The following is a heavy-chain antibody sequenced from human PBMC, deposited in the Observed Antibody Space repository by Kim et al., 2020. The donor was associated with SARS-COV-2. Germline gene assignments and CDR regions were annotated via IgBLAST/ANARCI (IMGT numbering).Heavy chain of an antibody. CDR3: ARWHSSGYPSSGY. V-gene: IGHV3-21*01. Sequence: GGSLRLSCAASGFTFSSYSMNWVRQAPGKGLEWVSSISSSSSYIYYADSVKGRFTISRDNAKNSLYLQMNSLRAEDTAVYYCARWHSSGYPSSGYWGQGTLVTVSS. D-gene: IGHD3-22*01. CDR1: GFTFSSYS. CDR2: ISSSSSYI. J-gene: IGHJ4*02.